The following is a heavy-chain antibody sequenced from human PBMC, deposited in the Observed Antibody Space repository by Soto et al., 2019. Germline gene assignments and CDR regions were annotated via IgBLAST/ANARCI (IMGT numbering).Heavy chain of an antibody. V-gene: IGHV4-4*07. CDR1: GGSITTNY. J-gene: IGHJ5*02. CDR2: MYTSGTT. CDR3: ARDNPWFDP. Sequence: SETLSLTCTVSGGSITTNYWTWIRQPAGKPLEWIGRMYTSGTTDYNPSLRSRVTVSIDTSKNTLYLQMNSLRAEDTAVYYCARDNPWFDPWGQGTLVTVSS.